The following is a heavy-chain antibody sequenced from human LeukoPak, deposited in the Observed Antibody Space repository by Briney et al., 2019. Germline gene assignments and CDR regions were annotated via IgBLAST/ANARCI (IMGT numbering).Heavy chain of an antibody. CDR2: IYTSGST. J-gene: IGHJ4*02. D-gene: IGHD4-23*01. V-gene: IGHV4-4*07. CDR3: ARDAGNSYFDY. CDR1: GGSISSYY. Sequence: PSETLSLTRTVAGGSISSYYWSWIRQPAGKGLEWIGRIYTSGSTNYNPSLKSRVTISVDKSKNQFSLKLSSVTAADTAVYYCARDAGNSYFDYWGQGTLVTVSS.